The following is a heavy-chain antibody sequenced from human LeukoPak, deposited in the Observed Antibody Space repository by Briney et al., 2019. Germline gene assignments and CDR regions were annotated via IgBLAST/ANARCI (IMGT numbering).Heavy chain of an antibody. V-gene: IGHV4-39*01. J-gene: IGHJ4*02. CDR2: SYNTETT. CDR1: GGSIMGNGYY. Sequence: SETLSLTCTVSGGSIMGNGYYWGWIRQPPGKGLEWIVSSYNTETTYYNPSLKRRVTLSVDTFNNQFSLRLNSVTAADTAVYYCARRHTSSSGFDYWGQGILVTVSS. CDR3: ARRHTSSSGFDY. D-gene: IGHD6-6*01.